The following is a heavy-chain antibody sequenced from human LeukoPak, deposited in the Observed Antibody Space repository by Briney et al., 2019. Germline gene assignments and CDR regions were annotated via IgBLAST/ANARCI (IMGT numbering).Heavy chain of an antibody. CDR2: ISYTVTT. Sequence: SGTLSLTCTVSGGSISTYYWSWIRQPPGKGLEWIGYISYTVTTNYNPSLKSRVTISVDTSKNQFSLKLSSVTAVDTAVYYCARVGDWNDLVYWGQGTLVTVSS. D-gene: IGHD1-1*01. J-gene: IGHJ4*02. CDR1: GGSISTYY. CDR3: ARVGDWNDLVY. V-gene: IGHV4-59*01.